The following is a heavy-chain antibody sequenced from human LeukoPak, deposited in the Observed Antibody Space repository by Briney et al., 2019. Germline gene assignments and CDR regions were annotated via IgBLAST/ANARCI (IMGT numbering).Heavy chain of an antibody. CDR1: GYSFTNYW. D-gene: IGHD3-9*01. V-gene: IGHV5-51*01. Sequence: GESLKISCKGSGYSFTNYWIGWVRQMPGKGLEWMAIIYPGDSDTGYSPSFRGQVTISADKSISAAYLQWSSLKASDTAMYYCARRLRYSAGGYFDYWGQGTLVTVSS. CDR2: IYPGDSDT. J-gene: IGHJ4*02. CDR3: ARRLRYSAGGYFDY.